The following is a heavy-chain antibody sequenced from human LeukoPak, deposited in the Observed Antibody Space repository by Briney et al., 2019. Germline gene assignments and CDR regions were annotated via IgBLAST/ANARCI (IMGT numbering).Heavy chain of an antibody. CDR2: IYHSGST. Sequence: SETLSLTCTVSGYSISSGYYWGWIRQPPGKGLEWIGSIYHSGSTYYNPSLKSRVTISVDTSKNQFSLKLSSVTAADTAVYYCARDHGYKYFDYWGQGTLVTVSS. CDR3: ARDHGYKYFDY. D-gene: IGHD5-24*01. V-gene: IGHV4-38-2*02. CDR1: GYSISSGYY. J-gene: IGHJ4*02.